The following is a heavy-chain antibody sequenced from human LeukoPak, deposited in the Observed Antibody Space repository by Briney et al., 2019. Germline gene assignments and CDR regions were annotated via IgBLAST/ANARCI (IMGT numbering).Heavy chain of an antibody. CDR2: IRQDGSEK. V-gene: IGHV3-7*04. CDR3: AWDMRGDGFDI. J-gene: IGHJ3*02. CDR1: GFIFSTYW. Sequence: GGSLSLSWAASGFIFSTYWRTWVRQAPGKGLEWVANIRQDGSEKYYVASVEGRFTISRDHAKNSLFLQISRLRPEHTAVDYCAWDMRGDGFDIWGQGTMVTVSS. D-gene: IGHD2-2*01.